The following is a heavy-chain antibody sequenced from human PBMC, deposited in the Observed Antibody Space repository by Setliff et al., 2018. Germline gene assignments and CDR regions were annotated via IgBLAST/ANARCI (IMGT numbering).Heavy chain of an antibody. V-gene: IGHV3-33*08. D-gene: IGHD3-10*01. J-gene: IGHJ5*01. Sequence: PGGSLRLSCAASGFTFSTYRMHWVRQAPGKGLEWVAVIWDDGGNKYHADSVKGRFTISRDKSKNTLYLHLSSLRVEDTATYYCARDRGGTNPWFDFWGQGTLVTVSS. CDR2: IWDDGGNK. CDR1: GFTFSTYR. CDR3: ARDRGGTNPWFDF.